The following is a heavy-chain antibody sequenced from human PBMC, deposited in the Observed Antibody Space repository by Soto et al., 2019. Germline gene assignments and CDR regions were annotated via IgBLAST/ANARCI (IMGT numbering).Heavy chain of an antibody. J-gene: IGHJ6*02. V-gene: IGHV3-30-3*01. CDR1: GFTFSSYA. CDR2: ISYDGSNK. Sequence: PGGSLRLSCAASGFTFSSYAMHWVRQAPGKGLEWVAVISYDGSNKYYADSVKGRFTISRDNSKNTLYLQMNSLRAEDTAVYYCAKAMYGMDVRGQGTTVTVSS. CDR3: AKAMYGMDV.